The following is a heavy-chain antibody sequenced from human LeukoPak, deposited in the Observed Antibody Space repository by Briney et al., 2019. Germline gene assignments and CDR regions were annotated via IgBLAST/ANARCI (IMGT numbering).Heavy chain of an antibody. V-gene: IGHV3-23*01. Sequence: GGSLRLSCAASGFTFSSYAMSWVRQAPGKGLEWVSAISGSGGSTYYADSVKGRITISRDNSKNTLYLQMNSLRAEDTAVYYCAKDGGLLWFGELPRTFYYMDVWGKGTTVTVSS. J-gene: IGHJ6*03. CDR1: GFTFSSYA. D-gene: IGHD3-10*01. CDR3: AKDGGLLWFGELPRTFYYMDV. CDR2: ISGSGGST.